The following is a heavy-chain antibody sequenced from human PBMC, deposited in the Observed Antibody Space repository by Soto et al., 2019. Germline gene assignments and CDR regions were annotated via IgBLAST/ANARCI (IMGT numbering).Heavy chain of an antibody. J-gene: IGHJ4*02. CDR1: GGSISSSSDY. V-gene: IGHV4-39*01. CDR2: IYYSGST. CDR3: ARQSGYYDSSGYPKYYFDY. Sequence: SQTRSVACTVCGGSISSSSDYWGWIRQPPGKGLEWIGSIYYSGSTYYNPSLKSRVTISVDTSKNQFSLKLSSVTAADTAVYYCARQSGYYDSSGYPKYYFDYWGQGTLVTVSS. D-gene: IGHD3-22*01.